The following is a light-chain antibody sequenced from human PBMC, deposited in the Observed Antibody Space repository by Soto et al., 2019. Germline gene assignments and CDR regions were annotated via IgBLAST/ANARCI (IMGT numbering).Light chain of an antibody. V-gene: IGKV1-33*01. Sequence: DIPMAQSPSSLSASVGDRVTITCQASQNINNYLNWYQQKPGRAPKLLIYDASSLEAGVPSRFRGSGSGTDFTFTISRLQPEDIATYYCQQYENRPTFGQGTRLEIK. CDR3: QQYENRPT. CDR2: DAS. CDR1: QNINNY. J-gene: IGKJ5*01.